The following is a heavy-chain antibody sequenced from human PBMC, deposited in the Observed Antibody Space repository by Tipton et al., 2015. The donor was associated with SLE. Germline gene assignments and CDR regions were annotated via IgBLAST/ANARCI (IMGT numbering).Heavy chain of an antibody. Sequence: TLSLTCSVSDGSITSYYWSWIRQSPGKGLEWIGDINHSGSTNYNPSLKSRVTISVDTSKNQFSLRLSSVTAADTAVYYCARVPGLERSYYYNYYMDVWGKGTTVTVSS. CDR1: DGSITSYY. CDR3: ARVPGLERSYYYNYYMDV. CDR2: INHSGST. J-gene: IGHJ6*03. D-gene: IGHD1-1*01. V-gene: IGHV4-34*01.